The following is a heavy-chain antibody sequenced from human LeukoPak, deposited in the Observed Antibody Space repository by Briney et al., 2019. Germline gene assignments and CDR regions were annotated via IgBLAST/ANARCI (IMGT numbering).Heavy chain of an antibody. CDR1: GFTFSSYA. CDR3: AKVGDYDFWTPNFDY. Sequence: PGGPLRLSCAASGFTFSSYAMSWVRQAPGKGREWVSAISGSGGSTYYADSVKGRFTISRDNSKNTLYLQMNSLRAEDTAVYYCAKVGDYDFWTPNFDYWGQGTLVTVSS. J-gene: IGHJ4*02. V-gene: IGHV3-23*01. D-gene: IGHD3-3*01. CDR2: ISGSGGST.